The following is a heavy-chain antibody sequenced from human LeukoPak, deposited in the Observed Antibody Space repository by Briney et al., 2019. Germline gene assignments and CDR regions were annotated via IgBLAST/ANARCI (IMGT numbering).Heavy chain of an antibody. D-gene: IGHD3-10*01. CDR3: AKDAQGGSGSYSWGTFDY. J-gene: IGHJ4*02. V-gene: IGHV3-23*01. Sequence: GSLRLSCAASGFTFDSYAMSWVRQAPGKGLEWVSGISESGYTVYADSVKGRFTISRDNSRNTLFLQMNSLRPEDTAVYYCAKDAQGGSGSYSWGTFDYWGQGTLATVSS. CDR1: GFTFDSYA. CDR2: ISESGYT.